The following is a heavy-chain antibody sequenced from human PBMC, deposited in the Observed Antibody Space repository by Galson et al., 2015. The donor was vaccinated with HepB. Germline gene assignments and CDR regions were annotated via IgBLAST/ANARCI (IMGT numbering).Heavy chain of an antibody. J-gene: IGHJ4*02. Sequence: SLRLSCAASGFTFSSYAMHWVRQAPGKGLEWVAVISYDGSNKYYADSVKGRFTISRDNSKNTLYLQMNSLRAEDTAVYYCARERAREGYYFDYWGQGTLVTVSS. CDR2: ISYDGSNK. V-gene: IGHV3-30-3*01. CDR1: GFTFSSYA. CDR3: ARERAREGYYFDY.